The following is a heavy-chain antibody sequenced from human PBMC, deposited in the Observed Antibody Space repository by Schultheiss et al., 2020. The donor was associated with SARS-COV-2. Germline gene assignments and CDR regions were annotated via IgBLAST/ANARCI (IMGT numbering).Heavy chain of an antibody. CDR1: GFTFDDYA. J-gene: IGHJ6*02. V-gene: IGHV3-72*01. Sequence: GGSLRLSCAVSGFTFDDYAMHWVRQAPGKGLEWVGRARNKANGYTTVYAASVRGRFFISRDDSKNSVFLQLNSLEAEDTAVYYCARGGTAATSYYDPMDVWGQGTTVTVSS. CDR3: ARGGTAATSYYDPMDV. CDR2: ARNKANGYTT. D-gene: IGHD6-13*01.